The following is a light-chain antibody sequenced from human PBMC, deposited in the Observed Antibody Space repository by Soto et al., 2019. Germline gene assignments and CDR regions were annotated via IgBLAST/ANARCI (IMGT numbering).Light chain of an antibody. CDR1: QSVGSY. CDR3: LQYNNWPGT. V-gene: IGKV3-15*01. CDR2: DAS. J-gene: IGKJ1*01. Sequence: EIVMTQSPATLSVSPGERATLSCRASQSVGSYLAWYQQKPGQAPRLLIYDASTRATGMPARFSGSGSGTEFTLTISSLQSEDFATYYCLQYNNWPGTFGQGTKVEIK.